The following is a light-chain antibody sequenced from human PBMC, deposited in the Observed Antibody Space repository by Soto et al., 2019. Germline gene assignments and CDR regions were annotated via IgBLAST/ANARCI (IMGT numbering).Light chain of an antibody. J-gene: IGKJ1*01. Sequence: EIVLTQSQGTLSLSPGERATLSCRADRSVSDTLLTWFQQKPGQAPRLLIFGTSTRAPGIPDRFSDSGSGPDFTLTISRMEPEAYAVYYCQHYGDSSGTFSKGTKVDIK. CDR2: GTS. CDR3: QHYGDSSGT. CDR1: RSVSDTL. V-gene: IGKV3-20*01.